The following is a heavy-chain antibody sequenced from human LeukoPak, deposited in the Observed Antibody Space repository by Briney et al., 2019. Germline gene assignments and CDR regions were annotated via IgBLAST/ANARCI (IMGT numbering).Heavy chain of an antibody. Sequence: GGSLRLSCAASGFTFSSFAINWVRQAPGKGLEWVSAISGSGGSTYYADSVKGRFTISRDNSKNTLYVQVNSLGTEDTAAYYCAKGSYYDSSGSFYFDYWGQGTLVTVSS. CDR1: GFTFSSFA. CDR2: ISGSGGST. V-gene: IGHV3-23*01. J-gene: IGHJ4*02. D-gene: IGHD3-22*01. CDR3: AKGSYYDSSGSFYFDY.